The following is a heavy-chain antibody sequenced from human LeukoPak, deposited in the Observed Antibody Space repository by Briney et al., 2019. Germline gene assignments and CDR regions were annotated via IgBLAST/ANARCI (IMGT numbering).Heavy chain of an antibody. V-gene: IGHV3-11*01. Sequence: GGSLRLSCAASGSTFSDYYMSWIRQAPGKGLEWVSYISSSGDTTYYADSVKGRFTISRDNAKNSLYLQMNSLSAEDTAVYYCARDYIAAYIWGQGTMVTVSS. D-gene: IGHD6-25*01. CDR1: GSTFSDYY. CDR3: ARDYIAAYI. CDR2: ISSSGDTT. J-gene: IGHJ3*02.